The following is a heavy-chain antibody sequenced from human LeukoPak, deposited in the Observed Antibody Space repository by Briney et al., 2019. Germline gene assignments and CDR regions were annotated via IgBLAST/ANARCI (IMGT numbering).Heavy chain of an antibody. Sequence: SVKVSCKASGGTFSSYAISWVRQAPGQGLEWMGRIIPILGIANYAQKFQGRVTITADKSTSTAYMELSSLRSEDTAVYYCARGGSYSPSLDVWGKGTMVTVSS. CDR3: ARGGSYSPSLDV. CDR2: IIPILGIA. J-gene: IGHJ6*04. V-gene: IGHV1-69*04. CDR1: GGTFSSYA. D-gene: IGHD1-26*01.